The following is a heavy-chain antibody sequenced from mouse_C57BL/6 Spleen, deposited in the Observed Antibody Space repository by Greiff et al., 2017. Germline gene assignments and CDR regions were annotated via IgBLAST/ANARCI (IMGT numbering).Heavy chain of an antibody. V-gene: IGHV5-9-1*02. CDR3: TRDGLYYYAMDD. CDR1: GFTFSSYA. Sequence: VQLKESGEGLVKPGGSLKLSCAASGFTFSSYAMSWVRQTPEKRLEWVAYISSGGDSIYYADTVKGRFTISRDNARNTLYLQMSSLKSEDTAMYYCTRDGLYYYAMDDWGQGTSVTVSS. D-gene: IGHD2-3*01. CDR2: ISSGGDSI. J-gene: IGHJ4*01.